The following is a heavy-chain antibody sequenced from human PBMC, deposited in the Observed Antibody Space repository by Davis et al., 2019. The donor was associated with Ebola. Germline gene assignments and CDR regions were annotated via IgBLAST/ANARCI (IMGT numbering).Heavy chain of an antibody. CDR1: GGSVSSGSYY. J-gene: IGHJ4*02. D-gene: IGHD5-12*01. CDR3: ARLITGYDPDY. CDR2: INHSGST. Sequence: MPSETLSLTCTVSGGSVSSGSYYWSWIRQPPGKGLEWIGEINHSGSTNYNPSLKSRVTISVDTSKNQFSLKLSSVTAADTAVYYCARLITGYDPDYWGQGTLVTVSS. V-gene: IGHV4-61*01.